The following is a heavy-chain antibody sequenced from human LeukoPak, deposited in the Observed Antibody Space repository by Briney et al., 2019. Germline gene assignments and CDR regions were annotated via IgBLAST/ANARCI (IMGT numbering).Heavy chain of an antibody. CDR2: ISWDGGST. D-gene: IGHD5-18*01. J-gene: IGHJ6*02. V-gene: IGHV3-43*01. Sequence: GGSLRLSCSASGFTFSSCAMHWVRQAPGKGLEWVSLISWDGGSTYYADSVKGRFTISRDNSKNSLYLQMNSLRTEDTALYYCAKDLYYTAMAYGMDVWGQGTTVTVSS. CDR3: AKDLYYTAMAYGMDV. CDR1: GFTFSSCA.